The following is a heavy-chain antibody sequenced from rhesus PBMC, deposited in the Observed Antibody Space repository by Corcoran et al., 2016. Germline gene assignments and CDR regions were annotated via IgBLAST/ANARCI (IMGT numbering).Heavy chain of an antibody. D-gene: IGHD2-15*01. CDR1: GFTFRNAC. J-gene: IGHJ5-2*02. V-gene: IGHV3-16*01. Sequence: EVQLVESGEGLVQPGGSLRLSCVGSGFTFRNACMNGVRQAPGKGLGGVGIIKSNPGYTTQAVADSLKGRCTVSRHYASNTLYLQLDSLKVEDTAVYYCTRERPPGFPSFDACGRGVLVTVSA. CDR2: IKSNPGYTTQ. CDR3: TRERPPGFPSFDA.